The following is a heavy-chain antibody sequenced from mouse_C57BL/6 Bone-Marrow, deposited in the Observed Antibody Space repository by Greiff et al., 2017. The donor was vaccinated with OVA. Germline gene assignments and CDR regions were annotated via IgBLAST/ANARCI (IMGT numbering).Heavy chain of an antibody. V-gene: IGHV14-4*01. CDR2: IDPANGDT. Sequence: EVKLQQSGAELVRPGASVKLSCTASGFNIKDDYMHWVQQRPEQGLELIGWIDPANGDTEYASTFQGQATITADTTANTAYLQLSSLTSEDTAVYYGTGRYSYGYFDVWGTGTTVTVSS. D-gene: IGHD1-1*01. J-gene: IGHJ1*03. CDR3: TGRYSYGYFDV. CDR1: GFNIKDDY.